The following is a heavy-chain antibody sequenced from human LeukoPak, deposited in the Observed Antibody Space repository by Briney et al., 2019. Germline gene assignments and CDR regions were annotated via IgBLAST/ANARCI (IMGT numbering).Heavy chain of an antibody. Sequence: GGSQRLSCTASGFAFSVYAMSWLRQPPGKGLEWVSTINANSGTTSYAASVRGRFTISRDNSKNTLYLQLNTLRADDTATYYCAKPISGGLAVTADWFHPWGQGTLVVVSS. CDR1: GFAFSVYA. CDR3: AKPISGGLAVTADWFHP. CDR2: INANSGTT. J-gene: IGHJ5*01. D-gene: IGHD6-19*01. V-gene: IGHV3-23*01.